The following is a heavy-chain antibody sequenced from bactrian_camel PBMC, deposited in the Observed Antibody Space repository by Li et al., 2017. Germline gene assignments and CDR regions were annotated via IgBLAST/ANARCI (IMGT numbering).Heavy chain of an antibody. D-gene: IGHD2*01. CDR1: GYIYSSDC. CDR3: AADQWAFGLGNAYRY. Sequence: HVQLVESGGGSVQAGGSLTLSCVATGYIYSSDCMAWFRQAPGKEREGVAYLAINGGTDYTYAVAGRFTISKDNAKDTLYLQMDSLKPEDSAMYYCAADQWAFGLGNAYRYWGQGTQVTVS. V-gene: IGHV3S53*01. J-gene: IGHJ4*01. CDR2: LAINGGT.